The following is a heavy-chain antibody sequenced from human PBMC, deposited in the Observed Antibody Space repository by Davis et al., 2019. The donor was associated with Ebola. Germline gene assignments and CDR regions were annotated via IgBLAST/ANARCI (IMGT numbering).Heavy chain of an antibody. CDR3: ARIAAAGIYYYYGMDV. J-gene: IGHJ6*02. V-gene: IGHV3-21*01. CDR2: ISSSSSYI. Sequence: GESLKISCAASGFTFSSYSMNWVRQAPGKGLEWVSSISSSSSYIYYADSVKSRFTISRDNAKNSLYLQMNSLRAEDTAVYYGARIAAAGIYYYYGMDVWGQGTTVTVSS. CDR1: GFTFSSYS. D-gene: IGHD6-13*01.